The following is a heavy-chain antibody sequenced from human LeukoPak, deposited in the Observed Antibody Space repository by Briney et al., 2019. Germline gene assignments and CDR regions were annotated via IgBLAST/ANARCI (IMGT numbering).Heavy chain of an antibody. D-gene: IGHD1-26*01. V-gene: IGHV3-30-3*01. J-gene: IGHJ3*02. CDR3: ASSRPWELLSAFQM. Sequence: GGSLRLSCAASGFSFSTYAMYWVRQAPGKGLECVALISYGGTTTYYADSVKGRFTISTDTSKNTLFLQMNSLINEDTAVYYCASSRPWELLSAFQMWGQGTVVTVSS. CDR2: ISYGGTTT. CDR1: GFSFSTYA.